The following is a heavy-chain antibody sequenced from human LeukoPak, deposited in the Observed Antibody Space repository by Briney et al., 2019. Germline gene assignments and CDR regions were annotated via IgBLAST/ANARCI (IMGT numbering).Heavy chain of an antibody. CDR2: IYYSGST. D-gene: IGHD5-18*01. J-gene: IGHJ3*02. Sequence: SETLSLTCTVSGGSISGYYWSWIRQPPGKGLEWIGFIYYSGSTKYNPSLKSRVTISVDTSKNQFSLKLTSVTAADTAVYFCARNGYSYGFDIWGQGTMFTVSS. CDR1: GGSISGYY. CDR3: ARNGYSYGFDI. V-gene: IGHV4-59*08.